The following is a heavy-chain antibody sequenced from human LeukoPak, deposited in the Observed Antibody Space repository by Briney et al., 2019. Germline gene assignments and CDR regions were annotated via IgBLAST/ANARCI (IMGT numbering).Heavy chain of an antibody. CDR1: GGSISNHY. V-gene: IGHV4-4*08. D-gene: IGHD5-18*01. J-gene: IGHJ4*02. CDR2: IYATGRT. CDR3: ARGPLYSYGPYYFDY. Sequence: SETLSLTCTVSGGSISNHYWSWIRQPPGKGLEWIGFIYATGRTDYNPSFTSRATVSVDMSENQFSLKLSSVTAADTAMYYCARGPLYSYGPYYFDYWGQGTLVTVSS.